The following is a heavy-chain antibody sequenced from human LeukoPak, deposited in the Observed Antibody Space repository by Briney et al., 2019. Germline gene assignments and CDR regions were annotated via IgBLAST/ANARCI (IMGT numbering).Heavy chain of an antibody. J-gene: IGHJ6*03. Sequence: GGSLRLTCAASGFTFSSYSMNWVRQAPGKGLEWVSYISSSSSTIYYADSVKGRFTISRDNAKNSLYLQMNSLRAEDTAVYYCAKEKAAAGLYYYYMDVWGKGTTVTVSS. CDR3: AKEKAAAGLYYYYMDV. CDR2: ISSSSSTI. V-gene: IGHV3-48*04. D-gene: IGHD6-13*01. CDR1: GFTFSSYS.